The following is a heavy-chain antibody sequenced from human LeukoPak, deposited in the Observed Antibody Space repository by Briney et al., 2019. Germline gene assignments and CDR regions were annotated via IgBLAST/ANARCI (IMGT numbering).Heavy chain of an antibody. V-gene: IGHV1-2*02. CDR3: ARTWGGYYYDSRPSFDY. J-gene: IGHJ4*02. CDR1: GYTFTGYY. D-gene: IGHD3-22*01. CDR2: INPNSGGT. Sequence: ASVKVSCKASGYTFTGYYMHWVRQAPGRGLEWMGWINPNSGGTNYAQKFQGRVTMTRDTSISTAYMELSRLRSDDTAVYYCARTWGGYYYDSRPSFDYWGQGTLVTVSS.